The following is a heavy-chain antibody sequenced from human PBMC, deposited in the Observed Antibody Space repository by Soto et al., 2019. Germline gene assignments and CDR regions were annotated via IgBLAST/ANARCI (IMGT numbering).Heavy chain of an antibody. D-gene: IGHD5-12*01. V-gene: IGHV3-23*01. CDR3: AKISSGYDSFDY. CDR2: ISGSGGST. Sequence: GGSLRLSCAASGFAFSSYAMSWVRQAPGKGLEWVSAISGSGGSTYYADSAKGRFTISRDNSKNTLYLQMNGLRAEDTAVYYCAKISSGYDSFDYWGQGTLVTVSS. J-gene: IGHJ4*02. CDR1: GFAFSSYA.